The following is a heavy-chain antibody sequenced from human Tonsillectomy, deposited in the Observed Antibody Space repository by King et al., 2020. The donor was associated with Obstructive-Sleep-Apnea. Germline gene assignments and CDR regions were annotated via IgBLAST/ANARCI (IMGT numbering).Heavy chain of an antibody. CDR2: ISSNGGST. CDR3: VKDIGGGLRANYYFDY. CDR1: GFTFSSYA. D-gene: IGHD4-17*01. Sequence: EVQLVESGGGLVQPGGSLRLSCSASGFTFSSYAMHWVRQAPGKGLEYVSAISSNGGSTYYADSVKGRFTISRDNSKNTLSLQMSSLRAEDTAVYYCVKDIGGGLRANYYFDYWGQGTLVTVSS. J-gene: IGHJ4*02. V-gene: IGHV3-64D*06.